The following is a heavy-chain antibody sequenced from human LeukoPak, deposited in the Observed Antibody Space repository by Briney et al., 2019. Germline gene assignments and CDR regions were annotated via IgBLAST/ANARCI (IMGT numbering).Heavy chain of an antibody. Sequence: GGSLRLSCAASGFIFSDYEMNWVRQAPGKGLEWVSAISGSGGSTYYADSVKGRFTISRDNSKNTLYLQMNSLRAEDTAVYYCATHRAGSPAPIGYWGQGTLVTVSS. J-gene: IGHJ4*02. V-gene: IGHV3-23*01. D-gene: IGHD6-13*01. CDR2: ISGSGGST. CDR3: ATHRAGSPAPIGY. CDR1: GFIFSDYE.